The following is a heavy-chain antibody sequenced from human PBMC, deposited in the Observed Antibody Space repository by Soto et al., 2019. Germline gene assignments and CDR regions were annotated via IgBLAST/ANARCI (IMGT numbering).Heavy chain of an antibody. CDR3: ATRTYYGDRCMDV. CDR2: VFYSGGT. D-gene: IGHD3-10*01. Sequence: QVQLQESGPGLVKPSGTLSLTCAVSGGAISIDNWWGWVRQPPGKGLEWIGEVFYSGGTNHNPSLKSRVTMSVDTSKNPFSLNLSSVTAADTAIYYCATRTYYGDRCMDVWGQGTTVTVSS. J-gene: IGHJ6*02. V-gene: IGHV4-4*02. CDR1: GGAISIDNW.